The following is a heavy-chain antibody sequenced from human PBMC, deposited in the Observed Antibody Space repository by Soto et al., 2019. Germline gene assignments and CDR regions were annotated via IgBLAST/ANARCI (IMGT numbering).Heavy chain of an antibody. D-gene: IGHD1-20*01. CDR2: ISAYNGNT. CDR3: AIDIGGITGMSFDP. Sequence: ASVKVSCKASGYTFTSYGISWVRQAPGQGLEWMGWISAYNGNTNYAQKLQGRVTMTTDTSTSTAYMELRSLRSDDTAVYYCAIDIGGITGMSFDPCGQGTLVTVSS. J-gene: IGHJ5*02. V-gene: IGHV1-18*01. CDR1: GYTFTSYG.